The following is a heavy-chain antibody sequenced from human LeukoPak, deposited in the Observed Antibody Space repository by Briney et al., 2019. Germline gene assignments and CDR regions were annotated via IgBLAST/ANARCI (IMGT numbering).Heavy chain of an antibody. V-gene: IGHV3-21*01. Sequence: GGSLRLSCIASGFTFRNYRMNWVRQAPGKGLEWVASISSGSSYIYYTDSVKGRFTVSRDNAKNSLYLHLNSLGAEDMAVYYCARKRLVVVGSTHYYYYGMDVWGQGTTVTVSS. J-gene: IGHJ6*02. CDR2: ISSGSSYI. CDR3: ARKRLVVVGSTHYYYYGMDV. CDR1: GFTFRNYR. D-gene: IGHD2-15*01.